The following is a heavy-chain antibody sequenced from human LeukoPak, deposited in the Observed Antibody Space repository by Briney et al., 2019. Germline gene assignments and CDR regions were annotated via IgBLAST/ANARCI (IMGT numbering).Heavy chain of an antibody. D-gene: IGHD1-26*01. V-gene: IGHV3-23*01. CDR3: AKIDRVGAPGYNWFDP. Sequence: GGSLRLSCAASGFTFSSYAMSWVRPAPGEGLEWGSAISGSGGSTYYADSVKGRFTISRDKSKNTLYLQMNSLRAEDTAVYYCAKIDRVGAPGYNWFDPGAREPWSPSPQ. CDR1: GFTFSSYA. J-gene: IGHJ5*02. CDR2: ISGSGGST.